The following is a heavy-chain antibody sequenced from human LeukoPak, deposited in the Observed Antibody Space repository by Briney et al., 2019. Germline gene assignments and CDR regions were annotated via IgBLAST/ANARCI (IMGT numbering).Heavy chain of an antibody. Sequence: PSETLSLTCTVSGGSISSSSYYWGWIRQPPGKGLEWIGSIYYSGSTYYNPSLKSRVTISVDTSKNQFSLKLSSVTAADTAVYYCARHVFSRGREGLTGLDYWGQGTLVTVSS. CDR1: GGSISSSSYY. D-gene: IGHD3-9*01. J-gene: IGHJ4*02. V-gene: IGHV4-39*01. CDR3: ARHVFSRGREGLTGLDY. CDR2: IYYSGST.